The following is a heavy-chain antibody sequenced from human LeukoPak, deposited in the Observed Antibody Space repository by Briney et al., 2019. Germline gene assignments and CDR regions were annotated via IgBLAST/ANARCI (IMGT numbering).Heavy chain of an antibody. V-gene: IGHV3-21*01. Sequence: GGSLRLSCVASGFTFSSYSMNWVRQAPGKGLEWVSSISSSSSYIYYADSVKGRFTISRDNAKNSLYLQMNSLRAEDTAVYYCAREAPPAGTDYWGQGTLVTVSS. CDR3: AREAPPAGTDY. CDR1: GFTFSSYS. J-gene: IGHJ4*02. CDR2: ISSSSSYI. D-gene: IGHD6-13*01.